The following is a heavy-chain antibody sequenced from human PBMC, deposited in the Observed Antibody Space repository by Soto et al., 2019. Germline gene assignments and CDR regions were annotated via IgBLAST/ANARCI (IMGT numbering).Heavy chain of an antibody. CDR1: GGSFISYI. Sequence: QVPLVQSGAEVRKPGSSVKVSCEASGGSFISYIFTWVRQAPGQGLEWMGRSIPIQGRADYALKFQDRVTITADRSTQTVYLDLRSLRPEDTALYYCAKSLVFVDHAYMDVWGKGTTVTVSS. J-gene: IGHJ6*03. CDR2: SIPIQGRA. D-gene: IGHD2-21*01. CDR3: AKSLVFVDHAYMDV. V-gene: IGHV1-69*02.